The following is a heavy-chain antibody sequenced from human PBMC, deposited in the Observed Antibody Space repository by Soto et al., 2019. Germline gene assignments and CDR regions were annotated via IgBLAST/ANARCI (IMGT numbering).Heavy chain of an antibody. Sequence: PGGSLRLSCAASGFTFSSYAMHWVRQAPGKGLEWVAVISYDGSNKYYADSVKGRFTISRDNSKNTLYLQMNSLRAEDTAVYYCARDYYDPYGMDVWGQGTTVTVSS. CDR3: ARDYYDPYGMDV. V-gene: IGHV3-30-3*01. CDR1: GFTFSSYA. J-gene: IGHJ6*02. CDR2: ISYDGSNK. D-gene: IGHD3-3*01.